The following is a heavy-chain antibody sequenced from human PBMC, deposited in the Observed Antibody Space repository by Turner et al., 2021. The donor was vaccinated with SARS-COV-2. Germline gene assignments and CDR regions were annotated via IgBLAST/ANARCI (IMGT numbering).Heavy chain of an antibody. CDR1: GGSISSSSYY. J-gene: IGHJ2*01. CDR3: ARRSWKLTEWYFDL. D-gene: IGHD1-1*01. Sequence: QLQLQESGPGLVQPSETLSLTCTVSGGSISSSSYYWGWIRQPPGKGLEWIGSRYYSGSTYYNSSLKSRVTISVDTSKNQFSLKMSSVTAADTAVYYCARRSWKLTEWYFDLWGRGTLVTVSS. CDR2: RYYSGST. V-gene: IGHV4-39*01.